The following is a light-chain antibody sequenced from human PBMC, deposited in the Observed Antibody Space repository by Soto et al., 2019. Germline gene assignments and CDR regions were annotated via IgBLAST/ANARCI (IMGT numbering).Light chain of an antibody. CDR2: GAS. CDR3: LQYGSSSYT. Sequence: EIVLTQSPGTLSLSPGERATLSCRASQSVSSSYLDWYQQKPGQAPRLLIYGASSRATGIPDRFSGSGSGSDLTLTISRLEPEDFAVYYCLQYGSSSYTFGQGTKLYIK. V-gene: IGKV3-20*01. J-gene: IGKJ2*01. CDR1: QSVSSSY.